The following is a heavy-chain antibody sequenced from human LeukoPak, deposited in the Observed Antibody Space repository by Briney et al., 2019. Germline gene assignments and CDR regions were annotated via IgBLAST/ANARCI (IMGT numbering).Heavy chain of an antibody. CDR1: GGSISRYY. J-gene: IGHJ4*02. CDR3: ARDYYDSGSSAL. Sequence: SETLSLTCTVSGGSISRYYWSWIRQPPGKGLEWIGNTYYSGSTNYNPSLKSRVTISVDTSKNQFSLKVTSVTAADTAVYYCARDYYDSGSSALWGQGTLVTVSS. CDR2: TYYSGST. V-gene: IGHV4-59*01. D-gene: IGHD3-10*01.